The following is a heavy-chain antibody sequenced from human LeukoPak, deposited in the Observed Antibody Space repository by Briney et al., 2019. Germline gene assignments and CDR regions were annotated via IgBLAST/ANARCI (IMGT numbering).Heavy chain of an antibody. CDR1: GGSISSGGYY. Sequence: SQTLSLTCTVSGGSISSGGYYWSWIRQHPGKGLEWIGYIYYSGSTYYNPSLKGRVTISVDTSKNQFSLKLSSVTAADTAVYYCAGDSIFGENYYYYGMDAWGQGTTVTVSS. D-gene: IGHD3-3*01. V-gene: IGHV4-31*03. CDR2: IYYSGST. J-gene: IGHJ6*02. CDR3: AGDSIFGENYYYYGMDA.